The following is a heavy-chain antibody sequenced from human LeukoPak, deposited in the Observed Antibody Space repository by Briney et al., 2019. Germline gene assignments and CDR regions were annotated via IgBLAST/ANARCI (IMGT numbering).Heavy chain of an antibody. J-gene: IGHJ4*02. D-gene: IGHD2-15*01. CDR2: IYSGGST. CDR1: GFTVSSNY. Sequence: PGGSLRLSCAASGFTVSSNYMSWVRQAPGKGLEWVSVIYSGGSTYYADSVKGRFTISRDNSKNTLYLQMSSLRAEDTAVYYCARDLGYCSGGSCYSAPFDYWGQGTLVTVSS. CDR3: ARDLGYCSGGSCYSAPFDY. V-gene: IGHV3-66*01.